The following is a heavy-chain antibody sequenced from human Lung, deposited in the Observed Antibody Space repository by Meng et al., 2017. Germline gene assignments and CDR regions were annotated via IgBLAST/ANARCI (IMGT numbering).Heavy chain of an antibody. CDR3: ARGQHIVVVTASLDY. J-gene: IGHJ4*02. CDR2: ISSSGSTI. CDR1: GFTFSDYY. V-gene: IGHV3-11*01. Sequence: GESLKISCAASGFTFSDYYMSWIRQAPGKGLEWVSYISSSGSTIYYADSVKGRFTISRDNAKNSLYLQMNSLRAEDTAVYYCARGQHIVVVTASLDYWGQGTLVTV. D-gene: IGHD2-21*02.